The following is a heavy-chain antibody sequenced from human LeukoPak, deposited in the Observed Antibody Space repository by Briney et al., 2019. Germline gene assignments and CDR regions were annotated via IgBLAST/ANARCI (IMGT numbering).Heavy chain of an antibody. J-gene: IGHJ4*02. CDR3: VRSVAGQGY. V-gene: IGHV1-8*01. Sequence: ASVKVSCKASGYTFSSFDLKWVRQATGQGLEWMGWIYPNSDTTVSAQKFQGRLTLTRNTSTSTAYMELSSLTSDDTAVYYCVRSVAGQGYWGQGTLVTVSS. CDR2: IYPNSDTT. CDR1: GYTFSSFD. D-gene: IGHD6-19*01.